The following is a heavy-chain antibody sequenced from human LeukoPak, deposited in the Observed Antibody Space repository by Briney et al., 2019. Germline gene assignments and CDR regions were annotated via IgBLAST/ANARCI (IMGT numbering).Heavy chain of an antibody. Sequence: PGGSLRLSCAASGFTFSSYAMSWVRQAPGKGLEWVSAISGSGGSTYYADSVKGRFTISRDNSKNTLYLQMNSLRAEDTAVYYCAKGGFAIFGVVTRLHYWGQGNLVTVSS. V-gene: IGHV3-23*01. CDR1: GFTFSSYA. CDR3: AKGGFAIFGVVTRLHY. J-gene: IGHJ4*02. D-gene: IGHD3-3*02. CDR2: ISGSGGST.